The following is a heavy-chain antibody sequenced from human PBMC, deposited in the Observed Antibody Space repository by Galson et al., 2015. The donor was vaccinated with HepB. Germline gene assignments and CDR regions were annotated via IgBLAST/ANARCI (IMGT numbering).Heavy chain of an antibody. CDR1: GFTFSSYS. J-gene: IGHJ5*02. CDR3: ARGSRESGEGWFDP. V-gene: IGHV3-21*01. D-gene: IGHD3-10*01. CDR2: ISSSSSYI. Sequence: SLRLSCAASGFTFSSYSMNWVRQAPGKGLEWVSSISSSSSYIYYADSVKGRFTISRDNAKNSLYLQMNSLRAEDTAVYYCARGSRESGEGWFDPWGQGTLVTVSS.